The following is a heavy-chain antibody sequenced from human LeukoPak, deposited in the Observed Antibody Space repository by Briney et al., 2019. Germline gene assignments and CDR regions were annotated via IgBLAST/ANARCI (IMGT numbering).Heavy chain of an antibody. CDR2: INAGNGNT. Sequence: GASVKVSCKASGYTFTSYAMHWVRQAPGQRLEWMGWINAGNGNTKYSQKFQGRVTITRDTSASTAYMELSSLRSEDTAVYYCARVYDILTGYLHWGQGTLVTVSS. D-gene: IGHD3-9*01. J-gene: IGHJ4*02. CDR1: GYTFTSYA. V-gene: IGHV1-3*01. CDR3: ARVYDILTGYLH.